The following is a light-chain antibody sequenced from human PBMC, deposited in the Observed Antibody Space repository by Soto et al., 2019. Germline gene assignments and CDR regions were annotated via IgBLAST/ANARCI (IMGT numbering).Light chain of an antibody. Sequence: DIQMTQSPSSLSASVGDRVTITCRASQGISNSLAWYQQKPGKVPKLLIYAASTLQSCVPSQFSGSGSGTDFTLNIISLKTEDGATYSCQKYQSARLSFGKGNKVEVK. CDR2: AAS. V-gene: IGKV1-27*01. CDR1: QGISNS. CDR3: QKYQSARLS. J-gene: IGKJ1*01.